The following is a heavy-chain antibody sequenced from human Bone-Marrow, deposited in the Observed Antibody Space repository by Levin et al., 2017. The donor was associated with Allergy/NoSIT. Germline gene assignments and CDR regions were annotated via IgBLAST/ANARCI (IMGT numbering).Heavy chain of an antibody. D-gene: IGHD2-21*02. V-gene: IGHV4-30-4*01. CDR3: ARELAYCGGDCYPRWFDS. J-gene: IGHJ5*01. Sequence: SCTVSGGSISSGDYYWSWIRQPPGKGLEWIGYIYNSGSTYYNPSLKSRITISVDTSKNQFSLKLSSVTAADTAVYYCARELAYCGGDCYPRWFDSWGQGTLVTVSS. CDR2: IYNSGST. CDR1: GGSISSGDYY.